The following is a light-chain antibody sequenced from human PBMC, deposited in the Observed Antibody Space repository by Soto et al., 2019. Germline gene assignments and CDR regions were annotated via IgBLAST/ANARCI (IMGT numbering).Light chain of an antibody. CDR3: QQYGSSPRT. Sequence: EIVLTQSPGTLSLSPGERATLSCRASQSVNSNYLAWYHQKPGQAPRLLLYGASSGATGVPDRFSGSGSGTDFPLTITRLEPEDFAVYFCQQYGSSPRTFGQGTKVEMK. J-gene: IGKJ1*01. CDR1: QSVNSNY. V-gene: IGKV3-20*01. CDR2: GAS.